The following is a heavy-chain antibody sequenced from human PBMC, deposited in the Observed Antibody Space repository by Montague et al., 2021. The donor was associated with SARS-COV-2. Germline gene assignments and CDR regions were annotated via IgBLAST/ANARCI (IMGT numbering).Heavy chain of an antibody. D-gene: IGHD3-3*01. CDR1: GGSISGGSYY. Sequence: TLSLTCTVSGGSISGGSYYWSWIRQPAGKGLEWIGRIYTSGSTNYNPSLKSRVTTSVDTSKNQFSLKLSSVTAADTAVYYCARAPHYDFWSGYYLGEGYYYYYMDVWGKGTTVTVSS. J-gene: IGHJ6*03. CDR3: ARAPHYDFWSGYYLGEGYYYYYMDV. V-gene: IGHV4-61*02. CDR2: IYTSGST.